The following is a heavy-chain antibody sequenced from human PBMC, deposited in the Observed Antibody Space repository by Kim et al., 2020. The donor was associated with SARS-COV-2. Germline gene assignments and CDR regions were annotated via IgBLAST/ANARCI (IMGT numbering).Heavy chain of an antibody. J-gene: IGHJ1*01. CDR2: INHAGST. V-gene: IGHV4-34*01. CDR1: GGSFSDFQ. CDR3: AAGAPGH. Sequence: SETLSLTCAVYGGSFSDFQWTWIRQPPGKGLEWIGEINHAGSTNYNPSLRSRISMSVDTSKNQFSLKLSSVTAADTAVYYCAAGAPGHWGQGTLVTVSS.